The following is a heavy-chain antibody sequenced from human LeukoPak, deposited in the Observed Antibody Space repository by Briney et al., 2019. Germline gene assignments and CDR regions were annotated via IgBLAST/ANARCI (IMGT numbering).Heavy chain of an antibody. D-gene: IGHD3-9*01. CDR2: INAGNGKT. CDR1: GFTFSHHA. Sequence: GASVKVSCKASGFTFSHHAMSWVRQAPGQRLEWMGRINAGNGKTKYSQKFQDRVTITRDTSASTAYMELNSLRSEDTAVYYCARGVWSSHDKEYFFDYWGQGTLVTVSS. CDR3: ARGVWSSHDKEYFFDY. V-gene: IGHV1-3*01. J-gene: IGHJ4*02.